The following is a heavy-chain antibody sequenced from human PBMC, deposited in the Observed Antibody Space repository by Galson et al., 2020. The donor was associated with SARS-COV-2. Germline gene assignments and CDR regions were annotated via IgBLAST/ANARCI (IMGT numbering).Heavy chain of an antibody. Sequence: SETLSLTCTVSGGSMDNYYWTWIRQPPGKGLEWIGQVYYTGSTNYNPALKSRVAISIDTSRSQFSLKLRSVTAADTAFYYCMRESGSYGIAAFNIWGQGTMVTVSS. J-gene: IGHJ3*02. CDR2: VYYTGST. V-gene: IGHV4-59*01. CDR1: GGSMDNYY. D-gene: IGHD1-26*01. CDR3: MRESGSYGIAAFNI.